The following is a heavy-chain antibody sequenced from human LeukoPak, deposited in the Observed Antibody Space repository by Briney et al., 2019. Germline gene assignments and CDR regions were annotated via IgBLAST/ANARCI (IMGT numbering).Heavy chain of an antibody. CDR2: INHSGST. CDR1: GGSFSGYY. V-gene: IGHV4-34*01. CDR3: ARGFRIAARRFAYYYYGMDV. J-gene: IGHJ6*02. Sequence: SETLSLTCAVYGGSFSGYYWSWIRQPPGKGLEWIGEINHSGSTNYNPSLKSRVTISVDTSKNQFSLKLSSVTAADTAVYYCARGFRIAARRFAYYYYGMDVWGQGTTVTVSS. D-gene: IGHD6-6*01.